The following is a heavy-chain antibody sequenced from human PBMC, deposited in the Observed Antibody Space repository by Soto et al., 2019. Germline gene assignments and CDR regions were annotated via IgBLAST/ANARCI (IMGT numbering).Heavy chain of an antibody. CDR1: GGTFRTSA. Sequence: VQLVQSGAKVKKPGSSEKVSCKASGGTFRTSAINWVRQAPGQGLEWMGGIIPIFGTANYAQKFQGRVTITADESTNIAYMEMSSLRSEDTAVYYCARHSSSPPDAFDVWGQGTMVTVSS. J-gene: IGHJ3*01. CDR2: IIPIFGTA. CDR3: ARHSSSPPDAFDV. V-gene: IGHV1-69*12. D-gene: IGHD6-6*01.